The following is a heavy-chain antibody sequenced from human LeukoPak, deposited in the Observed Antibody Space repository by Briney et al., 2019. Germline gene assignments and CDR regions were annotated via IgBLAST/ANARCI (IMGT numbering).Heavy chain of an antibody. Sequence: ASVKVSCKASGYTFTNYVISWVRQAPGQGLEWMGWISAYNGNTNYAQKLQGRVTMTTDTSTSTAYMELRSLRSDDTAVYYCARGDYYDSSGCFQHWGQGTLVTVSS. CDR3: ARGDYYDSSGCFQH. V-gene: IGHV1-18*01. J-gene: IGHJ1*01. D-gene: IGHD3-22*01. CDR1: GYTFTNYV. CDR2: ISAYNGNT.